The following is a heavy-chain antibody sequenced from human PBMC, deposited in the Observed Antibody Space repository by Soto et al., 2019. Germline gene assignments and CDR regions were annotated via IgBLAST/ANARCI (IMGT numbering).Heavy chain of an antibody. CDR3: AKGVPYSFAYSDLKNNWFDP. V-gene: IGHV3-30*18. J-gene: IGHJ5*02. D-gene: IGHD3-16*01. CDR1: GFTFATYG. Sequence: QVHLVESGGGVVQPGRSLRLSCSASGFTFATYGMHWVRQAPGKGLEWVAVISYDGSNQYYADSVKGRFTISRDNSKNTLYLQMNSLRAEDTAVYYCAKGVPYSFAYSDLKNNWFDPWGQGTLVTVSS. CDR2: ISYDGSNQ.